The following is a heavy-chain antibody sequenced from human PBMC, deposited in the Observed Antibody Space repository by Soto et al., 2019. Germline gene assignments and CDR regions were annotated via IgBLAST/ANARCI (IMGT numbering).Heavy chain of an antibody. CDR3: AREPQHCSSTSCPLDT. CDR2: IIPILGIS. D-gene: IGHD2-2*01. V-gene: IGHV1-69*04. Sequence: GASVKVSCKASGGTFSSYTISWVRQAPGQGLEWMGRIIPILGISNYAQKFQGRVTITADRSTSTAYMELSSLRSEDTAVYYCAREPQHCSSTSCPLDTWGQGTMVT. J-gene: IGHJ3*02. CDR1: GGTFSSYT.